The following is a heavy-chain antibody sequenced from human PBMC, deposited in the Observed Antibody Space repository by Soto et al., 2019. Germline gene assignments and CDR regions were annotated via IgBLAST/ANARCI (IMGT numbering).Heavy chain of an antibody. V-gene: IGHV1-3*01. CDR2: INAGNGNT. CDR3: ARETGYCSSTSCQERTFDI. J-gene: IGHJ3*02. Sequence: ASVKVSCKASGYTFTSYAMHWVRQAPGQRLEWMGWINAGNGNTKYSQKFQGRVTITRDTSASTAYMELSSLRSEDTAVYYCARETGYCSSTSCQERTFDIWGQGTMVT. CDR1: GYTFTSYA. D-gene: IGHD2-2*01.